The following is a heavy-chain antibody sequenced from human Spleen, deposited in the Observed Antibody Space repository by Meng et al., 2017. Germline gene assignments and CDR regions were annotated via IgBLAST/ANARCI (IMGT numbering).Heavy chain of an antibody. D-gene: IGHD5-24*01. CDR2: INPSDGYT. CDR1: GYTFNRHW. CDR3: ARERDATYYFHN. Sequence: QVQLVQSGAEVKNPGASVKVSCKASGYTFNRHWMHWVRQAPGQGLEWMGIINPSDGYTMYEQKFQGRISITRDTSTGTVYIELSSLRSEDTAVYYCARERDATYYFHNWGQGTLVTVSS. J-gene: IGHJ4*02. V-gene: IGHV1-46*02.